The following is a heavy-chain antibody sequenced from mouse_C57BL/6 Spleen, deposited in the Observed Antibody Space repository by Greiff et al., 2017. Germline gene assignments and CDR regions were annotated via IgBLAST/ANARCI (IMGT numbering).Heavy chain of an antibody. J-gene: IGHJ3*01. CDR1: GYTFTSYW. Sequence: VQLQQPGAELVRPGSSVTLSCKASGYTFTSYWMHWVKQRPIQGLEWIGNIDPSDSETHYNQKFKDKATLTVDKSSSTAYMQLSSLTSEDSAVYYCARGGVTTGFAYWGQGTLVTVSA. CDR3: ARGGVTTGFAY. CDR2: IDPSDSET. D-gene: IGHD2-2*01. V-gene: IGHV1-52*01.